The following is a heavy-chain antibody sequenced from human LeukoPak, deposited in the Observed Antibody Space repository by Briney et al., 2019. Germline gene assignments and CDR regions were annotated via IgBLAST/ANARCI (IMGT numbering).Heavy chain of an antibody. CDR1: GFTFSSYG. Sequence: GGSLRLSCAASGFTFSSYGMHWVRQAPGKGLGWVAFIRYDGSNKYYADSVKGRFTISRDNSKNTLYLQMNSLRAEDTAVYYCDFNRRFGADYWGPGTLVTVSS. V-gene: IGHV3-30*02. J-gene: IGHJ4*02. CDR3: DFNRRFGADY. CDR2: IRYDGSNK. D-gene: IGHD3-10*01.